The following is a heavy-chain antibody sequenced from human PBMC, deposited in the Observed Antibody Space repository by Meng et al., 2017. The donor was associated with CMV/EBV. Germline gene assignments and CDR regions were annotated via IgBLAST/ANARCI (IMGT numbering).Heavy chain of an antibody. V-gene: IGHV7-4-1*01. D-gene: IGHD1-7*01. CDR3: ARASRQLELEGNNWFDP. CDR1: GYTFTSYA. CDR2: INTNTGNP. J-gene: IGHJ5*02. Sequence: ASVKVSCKASGYTFTSYAMNWVRQAPGQGLEWMGWINTNTGNPTYAQGFTGRFVFSLDTSVSTAYLQICSLKAEDTAVYYCARASRQLELEGNNWFDPWGQGTLVTVSS.